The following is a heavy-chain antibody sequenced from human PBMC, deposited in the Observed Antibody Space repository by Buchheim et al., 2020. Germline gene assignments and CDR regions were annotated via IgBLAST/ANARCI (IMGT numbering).Heavy chain of an antibody. J-gene: IGHJ4*02. V-gene: IGHV3-33*01. CDR2: IWYDGSNK. CDR1: GFTFSSYG. Sequence: QVQLVESGGGVVQPGRSLRLSCAASGFTFSSYGMHWVRQAPGKGLEWVAVIWYDGSNKYYADSVKGRFTISRDNSKNTLYLQMNSLRAEDTAVYYCARGSGGFGGAPAEPRYYYFDYWGQGTL. D-gene: IGHD3-10*01. CDR3: ARGSGGFGGAPAEPRYYYFDY.